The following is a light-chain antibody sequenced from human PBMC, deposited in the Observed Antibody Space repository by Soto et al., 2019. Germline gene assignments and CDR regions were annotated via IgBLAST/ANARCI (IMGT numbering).Light chain of an antibody. J-gene: IGKJ3*01. V-gene: IGKV1-39*01. Sequence: DIQMTQSPSSLSASVGDRVTITCRASQSISSYLNWYQQKPGKAPKLLIYAASSLQSGVPSRFSGSGSGTDFTLTIHISQSDNFATYFCQQSYSVPSFGPGTRVDMK. CDR2: AAS. CDR3: QQSYSVPS. CDR1: QSISSY.